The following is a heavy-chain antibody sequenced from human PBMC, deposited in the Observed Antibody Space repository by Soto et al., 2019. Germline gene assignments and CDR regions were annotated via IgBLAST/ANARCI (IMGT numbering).Heavy chain of an antibody. CDR2: IWYDGSNK. J-gene: IGHJ6*02. Sequence: GGSLRLSCAASGFTFSSYGMHWVCQAPGKGLEWVAVIWYDGSNKYYADSVKGRFTISRDNSKNTLYLQMNSLRAEDTAVYYCARDLRCSSTSCYTWDYYYGMDVWGQGTTGTVSS. V-gene: IGHV3-33*01. D-gene: IGHD2-2*02. CDR1: GFTFSSYG. CDR3: ARDLRCSSTSCYTWDYYYGMDV.